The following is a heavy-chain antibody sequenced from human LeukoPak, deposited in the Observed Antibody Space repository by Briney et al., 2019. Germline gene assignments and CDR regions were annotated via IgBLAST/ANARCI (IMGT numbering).Heavy chain of an antibody. V-gene: IGHV4-59*01. Sequence: SETLSLTCTVSGDSISSYYWSWIRQPPGKGLEWIGYMYYSGSTNYNPSLKSRVTISVDTSKNHFSLKLSSVTAADTAVYYCARGIIVGATWGENYNCFDPWGQGTLVTVSS. D-gene: IGHD1-26*01. CDR3: ARGIIVGATWGENYNCFDP. J-gene: IGHJ5*02. CDR2: MYYSGST. CDR1: GDSISSYY.